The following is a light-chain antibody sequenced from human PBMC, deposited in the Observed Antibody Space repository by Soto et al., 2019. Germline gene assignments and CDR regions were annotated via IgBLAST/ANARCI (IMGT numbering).Light chain of an antibody. V-gene: IGLV4-69*01. CDR1: SGHSNYV. J-gene: IGLJ3*02. CDR2: VYSDGSH. Sequence: QSVLTQSPSASASLGASVRLTCTLSSGHSNYVIAWHQQQPEKGPQYLMKVYSDGSHTKGDGIPDRFSGSSSGAERFLTISSLHSEDEADYYCQTWGAGIRVFGGGTKLTVL. CDR3: QTWGAGIRV.